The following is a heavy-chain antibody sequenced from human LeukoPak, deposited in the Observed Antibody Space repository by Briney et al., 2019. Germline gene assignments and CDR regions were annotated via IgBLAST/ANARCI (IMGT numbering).Heavy chain of an antibody. CDR1: GGSISSGGYS. Sequence: SQTLSLTCAISGGSISSGGYSWSWIRQPPGKGLEWIGEINHSGSTNYNPSLKSRVTISVDTSKNQFSLKLSSVTAADTAVYYCARGLRFDYWGQGTLVTVSS. J-gene: IGHJ4*02. CDR3: ARGLRFDY. D-gene: IGHD4-17*01. V-gene: IGHV4-30-2*01. CDR2: INHSGST.